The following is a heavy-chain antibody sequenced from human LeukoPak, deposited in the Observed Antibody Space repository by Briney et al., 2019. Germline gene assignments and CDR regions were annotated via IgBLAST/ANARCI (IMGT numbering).Heavy chain of an antibody. J-gene: IGHJ4*02. CDR1: GFTFSSYA. V-gene: IGHV3-48*02. Sequence: GGSLRLSCAASGFTFSSYAMSWIRQAPGKGLEWVSYISSSSSTIYYADSVKGRFTISRDNAKNSLYLQMNSLRDEDTAVYYCASTASYYDFWSGYDNFDYWGQGTLVTVSS. CDR2: ISSSSSTI. CDR3: ASTASYYDFWSGYDNFDY. D-gene: IGHD3-3*01.